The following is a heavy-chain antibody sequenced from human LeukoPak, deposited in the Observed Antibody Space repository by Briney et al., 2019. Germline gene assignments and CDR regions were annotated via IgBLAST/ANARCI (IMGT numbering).Heavy chain of an antibody. Sequence: PSETLSLTCAVSGGSISSSNWWSWVRQPPGKGLEWIGEIYHSGSTNYNPSLKSRVTISVDKSKNQFSLKLSSVTAADTAVYYCARASITMVRGVIITYDYWGQGTLVTVSS. CDR3: ARASITMVRGVIITYDY. CDR1: GGSISSSNW. V-gene: IGHV4-4*02. CDR2: IYHSGST. D-gene: IGHD3-10*01. J-gene: IGHJ4*02.